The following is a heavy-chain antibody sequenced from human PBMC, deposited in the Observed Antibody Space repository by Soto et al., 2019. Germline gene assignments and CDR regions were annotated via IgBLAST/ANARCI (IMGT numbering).Heavy chain of an antibody. CDR2: IYYSGST. Sequence: SETLSLTCTVSGGSISSSSYYWGWIRQPPGKGLEWIGSIYYSGSTYYNPSLKSRVTISVDTSKNQFSLKLSSVTAADTAVYYCARRDYYENFDYWGQGTLVTVSS. J-gene: IGHJ4*02. CDR1: GGSISSSSYY. CDR3: ARRDYYENFDY. D-gene: IGHD3-22*01. V-gene: IGHV4-39*01.